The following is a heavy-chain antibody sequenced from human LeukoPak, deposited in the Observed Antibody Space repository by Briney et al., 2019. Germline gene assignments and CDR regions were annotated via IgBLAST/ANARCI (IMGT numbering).Heavy chain of an antibody. Sequence: SETLSLTCTVSGGSTSGYYWNWIRQPPGKGLEWIGYIHYSGSTKYNPSLKSRVTISVDTSKNHSSLKLTSVTAADTAVYYCARMYSSSSYFDSWGQGALVTVSS. CDR3: ARMYSSSSYFDS. J-gene: IGHJ4*02. V-gene: IGHV4-59*08. D-gene: IGHD6-6*01. CDR1: GGSTSGYY. CDR2: IHYSGST.